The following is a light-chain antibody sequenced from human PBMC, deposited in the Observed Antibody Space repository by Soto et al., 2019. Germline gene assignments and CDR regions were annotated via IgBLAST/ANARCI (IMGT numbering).Light chain of an antibody. V-gene: IGLV2-14*03. Sequence: QSALTQPASVSDSPGQSITISCTGTSSDVGGSNFVSWYQQHPGKPPKLIIYDVANRPSGVSNRFSGSKSGNTASLTIYGLQAEDEADYYCSSYTNSGSVFGGGTQLTVL. CDR3: SSYTNSGSV. CDR1: SSDVGGSNF. CDR2: DVA. J-gene: IGLJ2*01.